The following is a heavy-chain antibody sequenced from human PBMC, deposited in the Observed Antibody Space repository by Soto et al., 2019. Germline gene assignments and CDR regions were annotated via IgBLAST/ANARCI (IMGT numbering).Heavy chain of an antibody. CDR1: AGSIRSEGYY. D-gene: IGHD3-16*01. CDR3: ARMAFSHFFDS. CDR2: IYYTATT. Sequence: SETLSLTCTVSAGSIRSEGYYWSWIRQHPEKGLECSGYIYYTATTYYNPCLKSRVTISIDTSKSQFFLNMSSVTAADTAVYYCARMAFSHFFDSWGQGALVTVSS. V-gene: IGHV4-31*03. J-gene: IGHJ4*02.